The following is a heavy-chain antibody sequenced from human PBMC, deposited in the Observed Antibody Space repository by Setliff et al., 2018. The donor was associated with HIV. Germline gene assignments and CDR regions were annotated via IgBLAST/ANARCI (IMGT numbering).Heavy chain of an antibody. D-gene: IGHD1-26*01. CDR2: ISANGIST. CDR3: APRSGLVGTTPAAVDH. CDR1: GFTFSSHA. Sequence: GGSLRLSCAASGFTFSSHAMSWVRQAPGKGLEWLSGISANGISTYYADSVKGRLTISRDNAKNALYLFMHSLRTEDTAVYFCAPRSGLVGTTPAAVDHWGQGTLVTVSS. V-gene: IGHV3-23*01. J-gene: IGHJ4*02.